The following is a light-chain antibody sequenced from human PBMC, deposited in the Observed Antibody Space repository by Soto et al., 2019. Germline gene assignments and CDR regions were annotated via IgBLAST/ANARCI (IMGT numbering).Light chain of an antibody. J-gene: IGKJ1*01. CDR1: QSVSSNY. CDR3: QQYGNSPWT. Sequence: EIVLTQSPGTLSLSPGERATLSCRASQSVSSNYLAWYQQKPSQAPRLLIYGASSRATGIPDRFSGSGSGTDFTLTISGLEPEDFAVYYCQQYGNSPWTFGQGTKVEIK. V-gene: IGKV3-20*01. CDR2: GAS.